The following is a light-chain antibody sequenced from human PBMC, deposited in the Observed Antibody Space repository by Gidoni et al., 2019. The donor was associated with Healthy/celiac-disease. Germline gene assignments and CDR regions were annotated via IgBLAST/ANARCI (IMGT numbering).Light chain of an antibody. V-gene: IGLV1-40*01. CDR2: GNS. Sequence: QSVLTQPPSVSGAPGQRVTISCTGSSSNIGAGYDVHWYRQLPGTAPNLLIYGNSNRPSGVPDRFSGSKSGTSASLAITGLQAEDEADYYCQSYDSSLSGSIFGGGTKLTVL. CDR1: SSNIGAGYD. J-gene: IGLJ2*01. CDR3: QSYDSSLSGSI.